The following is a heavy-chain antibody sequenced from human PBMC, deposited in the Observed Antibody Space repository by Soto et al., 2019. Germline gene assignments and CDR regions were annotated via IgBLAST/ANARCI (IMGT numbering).Heavy chain of an antibody. CDR1: GYTFTSYD. V-gene: IGHV1-8*01. D-gene: IGHD1-7*01. CDR3: ARGMSGTYYYYGMDG. CDR2: MNPNSGNT. Sequence: ASVKASCKASGYTFTSYDINWVRQATGQGLEWMGWMNPNSGNTGYAQKFQGRVTMTRNTSISTAYMELSSLRSEDTAVYYCARGMSGTYYYYGMDGWGQGTTVTVSS. J-gene: IGHJ6*02.